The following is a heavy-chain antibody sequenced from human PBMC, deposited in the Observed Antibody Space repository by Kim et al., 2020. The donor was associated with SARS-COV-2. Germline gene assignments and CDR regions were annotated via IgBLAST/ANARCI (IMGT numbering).Heavy chain of an antibody. D-gene: IGHD2-2*01. CDR3: ARSTGYCSSTSCPFDY. J-gene: IGHJ4*02. V-gene: IGHV4-38-2*02. Sequence: SETLSLTCTVSGSSISSGYYWGWIRQPPGQGLEWIGSIYHSGSTYYNPSLKSRVTISVDTSKNQFSLKLSSVTAADTAVYYCARSTGYCSSTSCPFDYWGQGTLVTVSS. CDR1: GSSISSGYY. CDR2: IYHSGST.